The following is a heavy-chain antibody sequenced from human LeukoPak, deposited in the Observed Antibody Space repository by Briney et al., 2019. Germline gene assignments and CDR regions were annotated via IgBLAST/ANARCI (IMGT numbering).Heavy chain of an antibody. Sequence: SETLSLTCAVYGGSFSGYYCRWIRQPPGKGLEWIGEINHSGSTNYNPSLKSRVTISVDTSKHQFSLKLSSVTAADTAVYYCARGLYYYGSGSYYLDYWGQGTLVTVSS. V-gene: IGHV4-34*01. CDR3: ARGLYYYGSGSYYLDY. CDR2: INHSGST. D-gene: IGHD3-10*01. CDR1: GGSFSGYY. J-gene: IGHJ4*02.